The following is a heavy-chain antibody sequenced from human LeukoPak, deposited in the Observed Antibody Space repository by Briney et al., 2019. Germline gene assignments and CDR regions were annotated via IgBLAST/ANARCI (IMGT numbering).Heavy chain of an antibody. CDR2: IDWDDDK. D-gene: IGHD3-10*01. Sequence: RMSGPTLVNPPQTLTVTCTFSGFSLSTRGMCVSWVRQPPGKALEWLARIDWDDDKYYSTSLKTRLTISKDTSKNQVVLTMTNMDPVDTATYYCARTSSFTLIRGLDQWGQGTLVTVSS. CDR1: GFSLSTRGMC. CDR3: ARTSSFTLIRGLDQ. V-gene: IGHV2-70*11. J-gene: IGHJ4*02.